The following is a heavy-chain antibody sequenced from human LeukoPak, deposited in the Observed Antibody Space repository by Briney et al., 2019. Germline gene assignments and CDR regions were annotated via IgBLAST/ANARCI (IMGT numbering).Heavy chain of an antibody. Sequence: GGPLRLSCAASGFTFSNYAMTWVRQAPGKGLECVSSIIGSGGNTYQADSVKGRFTISRDNSKNTLYLQMSSLRAEDTAIYYCASHDSSGYYLYRHFWYWGQGALVTVSS. CDR2: IIGSGGNT. CDR3: ASHDSSGYYLYRHFWY. CDR1: GFTFSNYA. D-gene: IGHD3-22*01. J-gene: IGHJ4*02. V-gene: IGHV3-23*01.